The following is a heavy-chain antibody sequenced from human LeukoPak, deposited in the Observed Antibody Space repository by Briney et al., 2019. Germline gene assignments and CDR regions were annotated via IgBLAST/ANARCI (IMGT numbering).Heavy chain of an antibody. V-gene: IGHV1-8*01. CDR3: ARGGPDYYDSSGLGFDP. CDR1: GYTFTSYD. CDR2: MNPNSGNT. Sequence: ASVKVSCKASGYTFTSYDINWVRQATGQGLEWMGWMNPNSGNTGYAQKFQGRVTMTRNTSISTAYTELSSLRSEDTAVYYCARGGPDYYDSSGLGFDPWGQGTLVTVSS. J-gene: IGHJ5*02. D-gene: IGHD3-22*01.